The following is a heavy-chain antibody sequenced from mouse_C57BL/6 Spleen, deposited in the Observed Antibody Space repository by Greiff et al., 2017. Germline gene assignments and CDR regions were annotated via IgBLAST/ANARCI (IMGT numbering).Heavy chain of an antibody. J-gene: IGHJ4*01. V-gene: IGHV2-5*01. Sequence: VKLVESGPGLVQPSQSLSITCTVSGFSLTSYGVHWVRQSPGKGLEWLGVIWRGGSTDYNAAFMSRLSITTDNSKSQVFFKMSSLQAADTAIYYCAKNRGGTGAMDYWGQGTSVTVSS. CDR2: IWRGGST. CDR1: GFSLTSYG. CDR3: AKNRGGTGAMDY. D-gene: IGHD3-3*01.